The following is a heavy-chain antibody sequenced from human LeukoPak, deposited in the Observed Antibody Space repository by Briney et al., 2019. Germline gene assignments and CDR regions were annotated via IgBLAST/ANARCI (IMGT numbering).Heavy chain of an antibody. J-gene: IGHJ4*02. D-gene: IGHD3-10*01. CDR2: ISYSSETI. V-gene: IGHV3-9*01. CDR3: ARHSASGSYYTYNFDY. Sequence: GGSLRLSCAASGFPFDEHAMHWVRQAPGKGLEWVSGISYSSETIGYVDSVKGRFTISRDNVRKSLYLQMNSLRIEDTALYYCARHSASGSYYTYNFDYWGQGTQVTVSS. CDR1: GFPFDEHA.